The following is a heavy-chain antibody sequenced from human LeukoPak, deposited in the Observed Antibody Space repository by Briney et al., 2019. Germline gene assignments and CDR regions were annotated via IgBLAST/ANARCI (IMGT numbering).Heavy chain of an antibody. Sequence: PSETLSLTCTVSGGSISSYYWGWIRQPPGKGLEWIGSIYHSGSTYYNPSLKSRVTISVDTSKNQFSLMLGSMTAADTAVYYCARQGRYSGSSYWGQGTLVTVSS. D-gene: IGHD1-26*01. CDR1: GGSISSYY. J-gene: IGHJ4*02. CDR2: IYHSGST. CDR3: ARQGRYSGSSY. V-gene: IGHV4-38-2*02.